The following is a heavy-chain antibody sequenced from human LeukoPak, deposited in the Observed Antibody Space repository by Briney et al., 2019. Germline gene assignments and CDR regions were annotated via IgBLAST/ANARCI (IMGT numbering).Heavy chain of an antibody. D-gene: IGHD5-18*01. V-gene: IGHV3-7*01. CDR3: ARDLSGVTGYTYGRGIDY. Sequence: GGSLRLSCAASGFTFSSHWMNWVRQAPGKGLEWGANIKKDGSEKYYVDSVKGRFTISRDNAKTSLYLQMNSLRAEDTAVYYCARDLSGVTGYTYGRGIDYWGQGTLVTVSS. J-gene: IGHJ4*02. CDR2: IKKDGSEK. CDR1: GFTFSSHW.